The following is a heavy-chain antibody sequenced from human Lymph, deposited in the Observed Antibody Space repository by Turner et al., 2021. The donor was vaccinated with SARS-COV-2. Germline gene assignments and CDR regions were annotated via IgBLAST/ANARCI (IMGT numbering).Heavy chain of an antibody. J-gene: IGHJ6*02. CDR1: GFTVSSNY. Sequence: EVQLVESGGGLIQPGGSLRLSCAASGFTVSSNYMTWVRQAPGKGLEWVSLIYSAGSTYYADSVKGRFTISRDNSKNTLYLQMNSLRAEDTALYYCARDLYYYGMDVWGQGTTVTVSS. CDR2: IYSAGST. V-gene: IGHV3-53*01. CDR3: ARDLYYYGMDV.